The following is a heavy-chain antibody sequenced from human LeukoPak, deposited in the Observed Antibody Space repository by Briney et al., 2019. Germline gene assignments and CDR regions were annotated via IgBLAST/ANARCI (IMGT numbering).Heavy chain of an antibody. D-gene: IGHD5-24*01. CDR1: GFTFSSYS. V-gene: IGHV3-21*01. CDR2: ISSSSSYI. J-gene: IGHJ4*02. Sequence: KTGGSLRLSCAASGFTFSSYSMNWVRQAPGKGLDGVSSISSSSSYIYYADSVKGRFTISRDNAKNSLYLQMNSLRAEDTAVYYCARDRNLQYYFDYWGQGTLVTVSS. CDR3: ARDRNLQYYFDY.